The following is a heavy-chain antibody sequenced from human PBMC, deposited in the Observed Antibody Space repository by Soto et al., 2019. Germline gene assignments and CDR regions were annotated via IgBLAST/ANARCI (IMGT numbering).Heavy chain of an antibody. Sequence: GGSLRLSCAASGFTFSRYTMYWVRQAPGKGLEWVAVISYDGSNKYYADSVRGRFTISRDNSKNTLYLQMNSLTTEDTAVFYYCALRDAFDVWGQGTMVTVSS. D-gene: IGHD2-21*01. CDR2: ISYDGSNK. J-gene: IGHJ3*01. CDR1: GFTFSRYT. V-gene: IGHV3-30-3*01. CDR3: CALRDAFDV.